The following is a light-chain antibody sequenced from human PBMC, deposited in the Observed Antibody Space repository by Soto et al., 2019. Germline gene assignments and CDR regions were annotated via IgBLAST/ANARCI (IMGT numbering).Light chain of an antibody. V-gene: IGKV3-11*01. Sequence: EIVLTQSPATLSLSPGERATLSCRASQRVSSYLAWYQHKPGQAPRLLIYDASNMATGIPARFSGSGSGTDITLSISSLEAEDFAVYYCQQRSNWPPVTFGQGTKLEIK. CDR2: DAS. J-gene: IGKJ2*01. CDR3: QQRSNWPPVT. CDR1: QRVSSY.